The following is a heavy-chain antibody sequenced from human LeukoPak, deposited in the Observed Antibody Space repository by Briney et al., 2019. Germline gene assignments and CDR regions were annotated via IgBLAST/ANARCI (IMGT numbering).Heavy chain of an antibody. CDR1: GFSFSSYS. Sequence: GGSLRLSCAASGFSFSSYSMNWVRQAPGEGLQWVSYISSVSAIYYTDYVKGRFTISRDNAQNSMHLQMNSLRDEDTAVYYCVRDWSRGYFDYWGQGTLVSASS. V-gene: IGHV3-48*02. D-gene: IGHD3-3*01. CDR3: VRDWSRGYFDY. CDR2: ISSVSAI. J-gene: IGHJ4*03.